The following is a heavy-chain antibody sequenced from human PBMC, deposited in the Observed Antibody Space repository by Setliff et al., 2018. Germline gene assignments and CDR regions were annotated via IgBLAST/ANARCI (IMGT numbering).Heavy chain of an antibody. CDR1: GGSISSYY. D-gene: IGHD3-22*01. J-gene: IGHJ5*02. Sequence: SETLSLTCTVSGGSISSYYWSWIRQPAGKGLEWIGRIYTSGSTNYNPSLKSRVTMSVDTSKNQFSLKLSSVTAADTAVYYCASTPAHHAITMIVGGDWFDPWGQGTLVTVSS. CDR2: IYTSGST. V-gene: IGHV4-4*07. CDR3: ASTPAHHAITMIVGGDWFDP.